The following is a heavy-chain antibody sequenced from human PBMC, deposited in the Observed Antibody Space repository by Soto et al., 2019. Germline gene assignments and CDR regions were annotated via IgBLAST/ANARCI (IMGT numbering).Heavy chain of an antibody. Sequence: QVQLVQSGAEVKKPGASVKVSCKASGYTFTSYDINWVRQATGQGLEWMGWMNPNSGNTGYAQKFQGRVTMTRNTSISTADMELSSLRSEDTAVYYCARSSSRRFRRQYWYFDLWGRGTLVTVSS. V-gene: IGHV1-8*01. J-gene: IGHJ2*01. D-gene: IGHD6-19*01. CDR3: ARSSSRRFRRQYWYFDL. CDR2: MNPNSGNT. CDR1: GYTFTSYD.